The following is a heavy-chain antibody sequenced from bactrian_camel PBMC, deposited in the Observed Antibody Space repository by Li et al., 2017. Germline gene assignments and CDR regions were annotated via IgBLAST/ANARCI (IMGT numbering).Heavy chain of an antibody. CDR1: GYDFSGGC. V-gene: IGHV3-3*01. CDR2: ICTRIGHS. Sequence: HVQLVESGGGSVQAGGSLRLSCAASGYDFSGGCMAWFRQVPGKQRDGVASICTRIGHSYYADSVQGRFTISRDSAKNRNYLQMSSLNPEDTAMYYRAADKTWYTNSLIDTAYNYWGPGTQVTVS. CDR3: AADKTWYTNSLIDTAYNY. D-gene: IGHD1*01. J-gene: IGHJ4*01.